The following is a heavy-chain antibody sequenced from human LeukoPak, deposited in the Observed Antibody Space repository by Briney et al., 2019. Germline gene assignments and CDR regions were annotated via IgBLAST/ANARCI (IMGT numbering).Heavy chain of an antibody. CDR2: IHSSGRT. CDR3: ARHQDGYGDYFDF. Sequence: SETLSLTCTVSGGSISNYCWSWIRQPPGKGLEWIGYIHSSGRTKYDPSLESRVTISIDTSMNQFSLKVSSVTAPDTAVYYCARHQDGYGDYFDFWGQGILVTVSS. D-gene: IGHD5-24*01. J-gene: IGHJ4*02. CDR1: GGSISNYC. V-gene: IGHV4-59*08.